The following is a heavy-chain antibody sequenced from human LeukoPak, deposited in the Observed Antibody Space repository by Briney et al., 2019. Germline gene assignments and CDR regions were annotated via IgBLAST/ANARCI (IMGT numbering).Heavy chain of an antibody. Sequence: ASVKVSCKASGYIFTGYYMHWVRQAPGQGLEWMGWINPNSGDTNYAQKFQGRVTMTRDTSISTAYMELSRLRSDDTAVYYCARAGVAMVRGVIIDDYYYYMDVWGKGTTVTVSS. D-gene: IGHD3-10*01. CDR1: GYIFTGYY. CDR2: INPNSGDT. V-gene: IGHV1-2*02. CDR3: ARAGVAMVRGVIIDDYYYYMDV. J-gene: IGHJ6*03.